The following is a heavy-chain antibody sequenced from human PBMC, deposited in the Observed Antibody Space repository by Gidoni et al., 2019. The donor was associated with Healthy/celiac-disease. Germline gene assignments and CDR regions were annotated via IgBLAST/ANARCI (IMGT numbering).Heavy chain of an antibody. Sequence: EVQLLESGGGLVQPGGSLRLSCAASGFTFSSYARSWVRQAPGKGLEWVSAISGSGGSTYYADSVKGRFTISRDNSKNTLYLQMNSLRAEDTAVYYCAKGEQRITMIVVVTSFDYWGQGTLVTVSS. CDR2: ISGSGGST. J-gene: IGHJ4*02. CDR3: AKGEQRITMIVVVTSFDY. CDR1: GFTFSSYA. V-gene: IGHV3-23*01. D-gene: IGHD3-22*01.